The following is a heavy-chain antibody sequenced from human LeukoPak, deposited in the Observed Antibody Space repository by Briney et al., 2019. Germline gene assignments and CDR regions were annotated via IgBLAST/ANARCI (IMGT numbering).Heavy chain of an antibody. Sequence: GSVKVSCKASGYTFTGYYMHWVRQAPGQGLEGMGWINPNSGGTNYAQKFQGRVTMTRDTSISTAYMELSRLRSDDTAVYYCAREGYCSSTSCYIYYYYYYMDVWGKGTTVTVSS. D-gene: IGHD2-2*02. CDR2: INPNSGGT. V-gene: IGHV1-2*02. CDR1: GYTFTGYY. J-gene: IGHJ6*03. CDR3: AREGYCSSTSCYIYYYYYYMDV.